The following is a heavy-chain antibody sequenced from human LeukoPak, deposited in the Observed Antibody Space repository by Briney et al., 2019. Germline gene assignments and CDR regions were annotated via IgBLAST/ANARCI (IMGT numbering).Heavy chain of an antibody. CDR1: GGTFSSYA. J-gene: IGHJ5*02. V-gene: IGHV1-69*05. Sequence: TSVKVSCKASGGTFSSYAISWVRQAPGQGLEWMGGIIPIFGTANYAQKFQGRVTITTDESTSTAYMELSSLRSEDTAVYYCARDNYAGANRFDLWGQGTLVTVSS. D-gene: IGHD1-7*01. CDR2: IIPIFGTA. CDR3: ARDNYAGANRFDL.